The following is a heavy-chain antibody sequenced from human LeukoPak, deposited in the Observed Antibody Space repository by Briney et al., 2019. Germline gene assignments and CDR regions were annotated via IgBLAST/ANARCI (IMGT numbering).Heavy chain of an antibody. D-gene: IGHD5-18*01. V-gene: IGHV3-53*01. J-gene: IGHJ5*02. CDR1: GFTVSSNY. CDR3: ARVERPHTATA. CDR2: IYSGGRT. Sequence: GGSLRLSCAASGFTVSSNYMSWVRQAPGKGLEWVSVIYSGGRTYYADSVKGRFTISRDNAKNSLYLQMNSLRAEDTAFYYCARVERPHTATAWGQGTLVTVSS.